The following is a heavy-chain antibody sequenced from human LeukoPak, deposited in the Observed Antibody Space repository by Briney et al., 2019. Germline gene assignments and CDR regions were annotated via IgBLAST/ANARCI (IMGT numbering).Heavy chain of an antibody. V-gene: IGHV4-61*02. J-gene: IGHJ4*02. D-gene: IGHD3/OR15-3a*01. CDR2: IYTGGTT. Sequence: SSQTLSLTCAVSGGSISSGKYYWSWIRQPAGKELEWIGRIYTGGTTSYNPSLKSRVTISVDTSKNQFSLRLTSVTAADTAVYYCARGGPDWDYYFDFWGQGTLVTVSS. CDR1: GGSISSGKYY. CDR3: ARGGPDWDYYFDF.